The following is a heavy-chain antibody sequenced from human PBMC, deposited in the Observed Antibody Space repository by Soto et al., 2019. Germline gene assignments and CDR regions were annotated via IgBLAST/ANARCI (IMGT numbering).Heavy chain of an antibody. V-gene: IGHV1-8*02. CDR3: ARSVEWLASFDY. J-gene: IGHJ4*02. CDR2: MNPNSGNT. CDR1: GYTFTGYY. D-gene: IGHD6-19*01. Sequence: GASVKVSCKASGYTFTGYYMHWVRQAPGQGLEWMGWMNPNSGNTGYAQKFQGRVTMTRNTSISTAYMELSSLRSEDTAVYYCARSVEWLASFDYWGQGTPVTVSS.